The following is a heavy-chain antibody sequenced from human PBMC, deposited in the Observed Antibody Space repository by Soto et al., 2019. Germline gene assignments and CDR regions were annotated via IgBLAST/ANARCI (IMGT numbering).Heavy chain of an antibody. D-gene: IGHD4-4*01. Sequence: EVQLVESGGGLIQPGGSLRLSCAASGFTVSSNYMSWVRQAPGKGLEWVSVIYSGGSTYYADSVKGRFTISRDNSENTLYLQMNSLRAEDTAVYYCARDSVTDYYYYYGMDVWGQGTTVTVSS. V-gene: IGHV3-53*01. CDR3: ARDSVTDYYYYYGMDV. J-gene: IGHJ6*02. CDR1: GFTVSSNY. CDR2: IYSGGST.